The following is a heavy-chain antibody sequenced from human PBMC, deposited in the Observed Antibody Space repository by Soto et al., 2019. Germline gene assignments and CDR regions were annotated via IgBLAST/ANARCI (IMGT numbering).Heavy chain of an antibody. J-gene: IGHJ6*03. CDR1: GFTLSGYA. CDR2: SSSNGVGT. V-gene: IGHV3-64*01. D-gene: IGHD6-6*01. Sequence: EVQLAESGGGLAQPGGSLRLSCAASGFTLSGYAMDWVRQAPGKGLEYVSGSSSNGVGTYYANSVQGRFTISRDNSKNTVYLQMGSLRSEDMAVYYCARRARPDFYYMDVWGKGTTVTVSS. CDR3: ARRARPDFYYMDV.